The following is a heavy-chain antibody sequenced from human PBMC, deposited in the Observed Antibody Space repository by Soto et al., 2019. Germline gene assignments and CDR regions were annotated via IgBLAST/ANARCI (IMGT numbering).Heavy chain of an antibody. V-gene: IGHV3-30*03. CDR2: ISYDGSNK. D-gene: IGHD2-2*02. CDR1: GFPFSNFG. J-gene: IGHJ3*01. Sequence: QVQLVQSGGGVVQPGRSLRLSCAASGFPFSNFGMYWVRQAPGKGLEWLASISYDGSNKYYVDAVKGRFTISRDNSKKTLYLQMKTLGADGQAVYYCAEVHCSGTSCYKAGLYDALDGWGQGAIVTVSS. CDR3: AEVHCSGTSCYKAGLYDALDG.